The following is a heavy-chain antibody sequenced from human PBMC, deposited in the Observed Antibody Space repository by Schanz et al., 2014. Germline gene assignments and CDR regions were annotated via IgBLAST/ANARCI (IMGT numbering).Heavy chain of an antibody. CDR1: GFTFSSYA. V-gene: IGHV3-23*01. J-gene: IGHJ4*02. CDR2: ISGSGAST. D-gene: IGHD3-10*01. Sequence: EVQLLESGGGLVQPGGSLRLSCAASGFTFSSYAMSWVRQAPGRGLEWVSGISGSGASTYYADSVKGRFTISRDNSNKTVDLQMNSLRAEDTAVYYCARIGGSVFDYWAQGTLXTVSS. CDR3: ARIGGSVFDY.